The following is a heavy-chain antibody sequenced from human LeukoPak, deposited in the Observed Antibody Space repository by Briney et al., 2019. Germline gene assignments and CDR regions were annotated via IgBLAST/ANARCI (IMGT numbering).Heavy chain of an antibody. D-gene: IGHD2-2*01. Sequence: GGSLRLSCAASGITFSRFWMSWVRQAPGKGLEWVGFIRSKAYGGTTENAASVKGRFTISRDDSKSIAYLQMNSLKTEDTAVYYCARGGVYCSSVSCSVDYWGQGILVTVSS. CDR1: GITFSRFW. CDR3: ARGGVYCSSVSCSVDY. V-gene: IGHV3-49*04. CDR2: IRSKAYGGTT. J-gene: IGHJ4*02.